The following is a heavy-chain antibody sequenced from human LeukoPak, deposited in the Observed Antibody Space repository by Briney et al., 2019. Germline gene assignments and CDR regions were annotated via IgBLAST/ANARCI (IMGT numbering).Heavy chain of an antibody. CDR3: AGERRGDYGDYGYFDY. CDR2: ISSSSSYI. Sequence: PGGSLRLSCAASGFTFSSYSMNWVRQAPGKGLEWVSSISSSSSYIYYADSVKGRFTISRDNSKNTLYLQMNSLGAEDTAVYYCAGERRGDYGDYGYFDYWGQGTLVTVSS. D-gene: IGHD4-17*01. CDR1: GFTFSSYS. J-gene: IGHJ4*02. V-gene: IGHV3-21*01.